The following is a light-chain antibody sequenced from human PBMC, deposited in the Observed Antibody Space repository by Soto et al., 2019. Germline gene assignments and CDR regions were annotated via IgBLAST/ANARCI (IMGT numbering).Light chain of an antibody. J-gene: IGKJ1*01. CDR2: AAS. Sequence: DIQMTQSPSSLSASIGDRVTITCRASQGIGVRLAWFQQKPGKAPQFLIQAASSLQSGVPSRFSGSGSGTEFILNINSLQPEDVAVYYCLQVNSFPRTFGQGTKVDIK. CDR3: LQVNSFPRT. CDR1: QGIGVR. V-gene: IGKV1-12*01.